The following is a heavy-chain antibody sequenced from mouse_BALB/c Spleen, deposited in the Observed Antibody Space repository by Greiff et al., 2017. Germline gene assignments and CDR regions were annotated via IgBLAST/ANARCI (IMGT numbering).Heavy chain of an antibody. V-gene: IGHV3-2*02. J-gene: IGHJ4*01. CDR1: GYSITSDYA. CDR2: ISYSGST. D-gene: IGHD2-12*01. Sequence: EVQLVESGPGLVKPSQSLSLTCTVTGYSITSDYAWNWIRQFPGNKLEWMGYISYSGSTSYNPSLKSRISITRDTSKNQFFLQLNSVTTEDTATYYCARVYTLAMDYWGQGTSVTVSS. CDR3: ARVYTLAMDY.